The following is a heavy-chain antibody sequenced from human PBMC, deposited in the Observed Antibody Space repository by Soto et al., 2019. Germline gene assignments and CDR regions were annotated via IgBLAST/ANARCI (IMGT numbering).Heavy chain of an antibody. Sequence: GASVKVSCKASGYTFTTYGISWLRQAPGQGLEWLGWISTYNGNTNYAQNLQGRVTLTTDTSTTTAYMEMRSLSSDDTAAYFFARGLPITIFGAVIIGAMDVWGQGTTVTVSS. CDR2: ISTYNGNT. V-gene: IGHV1-18*01. D-gene: IGHD3-3*01. CDR1: GYTFTTYG. CDR3: ARGLPITIFGAVIIGAMDV. J-gene: IGHJ6*02.